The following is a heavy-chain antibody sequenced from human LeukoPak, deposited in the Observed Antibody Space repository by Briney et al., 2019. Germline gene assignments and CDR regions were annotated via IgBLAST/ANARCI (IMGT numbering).Heavy chain of an antibody. V-gene: IGHV1-46*01. Sequence: ASVKVSCKASGYTFTSYYMHWVRQASGQGLEWMGIINPSGGSASYAQKFQGRVTMTRDTSTSTVYMELSSLRSEDTAVYYCARTAYCGGDCYSDFQHWGQGTLVTVSS. CDR2: INPSGGSA. J-gene: IGHJ1*01. D-gene: IGHD2-21*01. CDR1: GYTFTSYY. CDR3: ARTAYCGGDCYSDFQH.